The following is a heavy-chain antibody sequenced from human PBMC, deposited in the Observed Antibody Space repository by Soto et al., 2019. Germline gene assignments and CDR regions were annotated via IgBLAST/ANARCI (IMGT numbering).Heavy chain of an antibody. V-gene: IGHV1-18*04. Sequence: APVKVSCNASGYTFNSYDKRWVRQAPEHRDESMGWISAYNGNTNYAQKLQGRVTMTTDTSTSTAYMELRSLRSDDTAVYYCAGLNPDDYEFWSAESGYYMDGWGKGTTVTVSS. D-gene: IGHD3-3*01. CDR1: GYTFNSYD. J-gene: IGHJ6*03. CDR2: ISAYNGNT. CDR3: AGLNPDDYEFWSAESGYYMDG.